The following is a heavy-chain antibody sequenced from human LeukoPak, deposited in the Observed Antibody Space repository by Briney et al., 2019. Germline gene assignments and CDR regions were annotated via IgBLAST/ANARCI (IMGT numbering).Heavy chain of an antibody. D-gene: IGHD3-10*02. J-gene: IGHJ6*04. V-gene: IGHV3-48*03. CDR3: AELGITMIGGV. CDR1: GFTFSSYE. CDR2: ISSSGSTI. Sequence: PGGSLRLSCTASGFTFSSYEMNWVRQAPGKGLEWVSYISSSGSTIYYADSVKGRFTISRDNAKNSLYLQMNSLRAEDAAVYYCAELGITMIGGVWGKGTTVTISS.